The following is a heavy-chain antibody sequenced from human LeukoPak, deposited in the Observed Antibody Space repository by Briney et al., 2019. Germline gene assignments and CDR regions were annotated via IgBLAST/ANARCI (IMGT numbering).Heavy chain of an antibody. CDR2: IIPIFGIA. J-gene: IGHJ3*02. V-gene: IGHV1-69*15. CDR1: GGTFSNYA. CDR3: AQLWFGELNAFDI. Sequence: ASVKVSCKASGGTFSNYAISWVRQAPGQGLEWMGRIIPIFGIANYAQKFQGRVTITADESTSTAYMELSSLRSEDTAVYYCAQLWFGELNAFDIWGQGTMVTVSS. D-gene: IGHD3-10*01.